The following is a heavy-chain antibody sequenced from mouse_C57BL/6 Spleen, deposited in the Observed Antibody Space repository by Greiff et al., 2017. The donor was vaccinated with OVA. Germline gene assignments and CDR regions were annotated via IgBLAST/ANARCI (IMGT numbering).Heavy chain of an antibody. J-gene: IGHJ2*01. CDR2: IYPRSGNT. CDR3: ARGDYGSSYPFDY. V-gene: IGHV1-81*01. CDR1: GYTFTSYG. Sequence: QVQLKESGAELARPGASVKLSCKASGYTFTSYGISWVKQRTGQGLEWIGEIYPRSGNTYYNEKFKGKATLTADKSSSTAYMELRSLTSEDSAVYFCARGDYGSSYPFDYWGQGTTLTVSS. D-gene: IGHD1-1*01.